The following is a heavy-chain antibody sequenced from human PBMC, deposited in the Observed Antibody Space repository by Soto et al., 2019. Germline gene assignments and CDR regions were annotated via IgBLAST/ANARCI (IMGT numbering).Heavy chain of an antibody. D-gene: IGHD6-19*01. J-gene: IGHJ4*02. CDR2: ISYDGSNK. V-gene: IGHV3-30*03. CDR1: GFTFSSYG. CDR3: ARDIKRQWLVLDY. Sequence: PGGSLRLSCAASGFTFSSYGMHWVRQAPGKGLEWVAVISYDGSNKYYADSVKGRFTISRDNSKNTLYLQMNSLRAEDTAVYYCARDIKRQWLVLDYWGQGTLVTVSS.